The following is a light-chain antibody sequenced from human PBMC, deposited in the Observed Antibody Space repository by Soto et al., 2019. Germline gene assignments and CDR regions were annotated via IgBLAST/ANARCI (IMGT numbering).Light chain of an antibody. Sequence: IVMTQSPDSLAVSLGERATINCKSSQNVLYSFDGKNYLAWYQQKPGQPPKLLIYWASTRESGVPDRFSGSGSGTDFTLTISSLQAEDVAVYFCQQYYRSPLTFGPGTKVDVK. V-gene: IGKV4-1*01. CDR1: QNVLYSFDGKNY. CDR3: QQYYRSPLT. J-gene: IGKJ3*01. CDR2: WAS.